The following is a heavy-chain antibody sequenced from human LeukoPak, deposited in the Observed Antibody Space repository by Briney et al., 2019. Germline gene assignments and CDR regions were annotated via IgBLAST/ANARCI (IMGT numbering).Heavy chain of an antibody. CDR3: ARQIAVAGESAFDI. V-gene: IGHV4-59*08. CDR2: IYYSRRT. J-gene: IGHJ3*02. Sequence: PSVTLSLTCTVSGGSISSYYWSWIRQPPGKGLEWIGYIYYSRRTNYNPSLKSRVTISVDTSKNQFSLKLSSVTAADSALYYCARQIAVAGESAFDIWGQGTMVTVSS. D-gene: IGHD6-19*01. CDR1: GGSISSYY.